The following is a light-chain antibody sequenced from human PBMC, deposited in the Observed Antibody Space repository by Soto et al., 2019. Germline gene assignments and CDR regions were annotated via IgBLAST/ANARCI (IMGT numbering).Light chain of an antibody. CDR1: SSNIGSNY. CDR3: ATWDSSRRAGV. Sequence: QSVLTQPPSVSAAPGQRVTISCSGSSSNIGSNYVSWYQHFPGTAPKLLIYDNNKRPSGIPDRFSGLKSGTSATLGINGLQTGDEADYYCATWDSSRRAGVFGGGTKVTVL. V-gene: IGLV1-51*01. J-gene: IGLJ2*01. CDR2: DNN.